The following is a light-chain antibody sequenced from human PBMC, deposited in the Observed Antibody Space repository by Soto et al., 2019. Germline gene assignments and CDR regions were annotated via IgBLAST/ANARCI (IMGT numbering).Light chain of an antibody. J-gene: IGLJ2*01. CDR1: SSEVGSYNL. CDR2: EGS. CDR3: CSYAGSVV. Sequence: QSALTQPASVSGSPGQSITISCTGTSSEVGSYNLVSWYQQHPGKAPNLMIYEGSKRPSGVSNRFSGSKSGNTASLTISGLQAEDEADYYCCSYAGSVVFGGGTKLTVL. V-gene: IGLV2-23*01.